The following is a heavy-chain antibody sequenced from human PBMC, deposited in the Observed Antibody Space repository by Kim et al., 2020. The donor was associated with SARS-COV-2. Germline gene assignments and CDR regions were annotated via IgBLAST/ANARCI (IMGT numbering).Heavy chain of an antibody. Sequence: NPSLKRRVTISVDTSKNQFSLKLSSVTAADTAVYYCARGYHAYYYYGMDVWGQGTTVTVSS. D-gene: IGHD2-2*01. CDR3: ARGYHAYYYYGMDV. J-gene: IGHJ6*02. V-gene: IGHV4-59*09.